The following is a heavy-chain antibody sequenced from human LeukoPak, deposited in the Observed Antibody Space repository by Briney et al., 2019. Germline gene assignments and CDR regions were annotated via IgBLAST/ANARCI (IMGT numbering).Heavy chain of an antibody. D-gene: IGHD1-26*01. CDR3: AIKVDPSYYYYYYMDV. J-gene: IGHJ6*03. V-gene: IGHV4-61*10. CDR1: GGSISSGSYY. Sequence: SETLSLTCTVSGGSISSGSYYWSWIRQPAGKGLEWIGEINHSGSTNYNPSLKSRVTISVDTSKNQFSLKLSSVTAADTAVYYCAIKVDPSYYYYYYMDVWGKGTTVTVSS. CDR2: INHSGST.